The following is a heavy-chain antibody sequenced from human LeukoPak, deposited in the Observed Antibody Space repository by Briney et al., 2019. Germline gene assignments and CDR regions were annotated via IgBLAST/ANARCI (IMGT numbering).Heavy chain of an antibody. V-gene: IGHV3-23*01. Sequence: GGSLRLSCAASGFTFSSYAMSWVRQAPGKGLEWVSAISGSGGSTYYADSLKGRFTVSRDNSKNTLYLQMNSLRAEDTAVYYCAKPAHYSGSYWGNYYYYYYMDVWGKGTTVTVSS. CDR3: AKPAHYSGSYWGNYYYYYYMDV. CDR2: ISGSGGST. CDR1: GFTFSSYA. J-gene: IGHJ6*03. D-gene: IGHD1-26*01.